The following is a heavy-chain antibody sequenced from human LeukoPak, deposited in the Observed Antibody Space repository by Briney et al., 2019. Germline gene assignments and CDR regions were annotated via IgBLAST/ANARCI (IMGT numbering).Heavy chain of an antibody. Sequence: PGGSLRLSCAASGFTFSSYWMSWIRQAPGKGLEWVANIKQDGSEKYYVDSVKGRFTISRDNATNSLYLQMNSLRAEDTAVYYCTRDMDSLAYCGGDCSIPYFDYWGQGTLVTVSS. V-gene: IGHV3-7*01. D-gene: IGHD2-21*02. CDR1: GFTFSSYW. CDR2: IKQDGSEK. J-gene: IGHJ4*02. CDR3: TRDMDSLAYCGGDCSIPYFDY.